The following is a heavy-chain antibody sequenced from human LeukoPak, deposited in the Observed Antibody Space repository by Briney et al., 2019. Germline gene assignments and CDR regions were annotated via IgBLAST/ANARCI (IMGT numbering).Heavy chain of an antibody. D-gene: IGHD5-12*01. Sequence: GGSLRLSCAASGFTFSSYDMHWVRQATGKGLEWVSAIGTAGDAYYPGSVKGRFTISRENAKNSLYLQMNSLRAGDTAVYYCARVRKYSGYYSWYFDLWGRGTLVTVSS. J-gene: IGHJ2*01. CDR3: ARVRKYSGYYSWYFDL. V-gene: IGHV3-13*01. CDR1: GFTFSSYD. CDR2: IGTAGDA.